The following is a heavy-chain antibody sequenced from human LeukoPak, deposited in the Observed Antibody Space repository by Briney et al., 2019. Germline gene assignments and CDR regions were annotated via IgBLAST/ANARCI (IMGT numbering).Heavy chain of an antibody. Sequence: SETLSLTRTVSGGSISSSSYYWGWIRQPPGKGLEWIGSIYYSGSTYYNPSLKSRATISVDTSMNQFSLKLSSVTAADTAVYYCAKHDSSGSDAFDIWGQGTMVTVSS. D-gene: IGHD3-22*01. CDR2: IYYSGST. CDR1: GGSISSSSYY. CDR3: AKHDSSGSDAFDI. J-gene: IGHJ3*02. V-gene: IGHV4-39*07.